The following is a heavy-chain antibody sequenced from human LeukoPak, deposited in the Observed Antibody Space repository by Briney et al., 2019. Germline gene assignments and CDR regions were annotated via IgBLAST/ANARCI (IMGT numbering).Heavy chain of an antibody. Sequence: SGTLSLTCAVSGGSISSSNWWSWVRQPPGKGLEWIGEIYHSGSTNYNPSLKSRVTISVDRSKNQFSLKLSSVTAADTAVYYCARQTSSVTIFGVVYRNRPPFDPWGQGTLVTVSS. CDR2: IYHSGST. CDR1: GGSISSSNW. V-gene: IGHV4-4*02. CDR3: ARQTSSVTIFGVVYRNRPPFDP. D-gene: IGHD3-3*01. J-gene: IGHJ5*02.